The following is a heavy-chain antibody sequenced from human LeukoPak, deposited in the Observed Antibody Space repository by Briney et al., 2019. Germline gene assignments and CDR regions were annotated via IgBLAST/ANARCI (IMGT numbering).Heavy chain of an antibody. J-gene: IGHJ4*02. CDR3: AREGYSYGRTDY. CDR2: INHSGST. CDR1: GGSFSGYY. D-gene: IGHD5-18*01. Sequence: SETLSLTCAVYGGSFSGYYWSWIRQPPGKGLEWIGEINHSGSTNYNPSLKSRVTISVDTSKNQFSLKLSSVIAADTAVYYCAREGYSYGRTDYWGQGTLVTVSS. V-gene: IGHV4-34*01.